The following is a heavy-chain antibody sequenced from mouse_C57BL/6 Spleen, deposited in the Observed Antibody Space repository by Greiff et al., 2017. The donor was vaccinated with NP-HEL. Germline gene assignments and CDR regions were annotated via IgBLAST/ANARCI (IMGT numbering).Heavy chain of an antibody. V-gene: IGHV1-59*01. J-gene: IGHJ2*01. CDR1: GYTFTSYW. Sequence: QVQLQQPGAELVRPGTSVKLSCKASGYTFTSYWMHWVKQRPGQGLEWIGVIDPSDGDTNYNQKFKGKATLTVDKSSSTAYMQLSSLTSEDSAVYYCADWEGGEWGQGTTLTVSS. D-gene: IGHD4-1*01. CDR2: IDPSDGDT. CDR3: ADWEGGE.